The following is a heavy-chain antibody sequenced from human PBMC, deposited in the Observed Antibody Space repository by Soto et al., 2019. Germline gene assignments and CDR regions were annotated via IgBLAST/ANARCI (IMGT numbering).Heavy chain of an antibody. D-gene: IGHD1-1*01. V-gene: IGHV4-59*08. CDR2: IYYSGST. CDR3: ARRYGGAIDY. Sequence: QVQLQESGPGLVKPSETLSLTCTVSGGSISSYYWSWIRQPPGKGLEWIGYIYYSGSTNYNPSLKSRVTTSAETTQYPSTLNPRSVTAVDTAVYYSARRYGGAIDYWGQGTLVTVSS. CDR1: GGSISSYY. J-gene: IGHJ4*02.